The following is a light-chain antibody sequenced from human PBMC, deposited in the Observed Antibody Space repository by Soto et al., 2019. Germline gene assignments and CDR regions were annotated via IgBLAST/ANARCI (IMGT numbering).Light chain of an antibody. CDR2: DAS. V-gene: IGKV3-15*01. CDR3: QKYNDWPWT. Sequence: EVVLTQSPATLSVSPWDRATLSCMASQYIGSAVAWYHQRSGQAPRLLIFDASIRVPTTPARFSGSVPGTEFTLTISSLESEDFAVYYCQKYNDWPWTFGQGTKVDIK. CDR1: QYIGSA. J-gene: IGKJ1*01.